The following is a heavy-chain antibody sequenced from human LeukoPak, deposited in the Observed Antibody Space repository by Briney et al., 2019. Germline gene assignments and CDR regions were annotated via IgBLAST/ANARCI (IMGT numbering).Heavy chain of an antibody. CDR2: IYYSGST. Sequence: SETLSLTCTVSGGSISSGSYYWSWIRQPAGKGLEWIGYIYYSGSTFYNPSLKSRLTMSVDTSKNQFSLKLNSVTAADTAVYYCARGDSGRGAFDIWGQGTMVTVSS. J-gene: IGHJ3*02. D-gene: IGHD1-26*01. V-gene: IGHV4-30-4*08. CDR3: ARGDSGRGAFDI. CDR1: GGSISSGSYY.